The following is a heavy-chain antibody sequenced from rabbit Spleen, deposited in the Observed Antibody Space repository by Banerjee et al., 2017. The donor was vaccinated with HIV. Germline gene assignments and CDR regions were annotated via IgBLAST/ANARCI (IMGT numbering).Heavy chain of an antibody. Sequence: QEQLVESGGGLVQPEGSLTLTCTASGFSFSSNHYMCWVRQAPGKGLEWIGCIYASGLGSTWYANWAKGRFTITKTSSTTVTLQMTSLTAADTATYFCARDLIAVIGWNFNLWGPGTLVTVS. CDR2: IYASGLGST. CDR3: ARDLIAVIGWNFNL. CDR1: GFSFSSNHY. J-gene: IGHJ4*01. D-gene: IGHD1-1*01. V-gene: IGHV1S45*01.